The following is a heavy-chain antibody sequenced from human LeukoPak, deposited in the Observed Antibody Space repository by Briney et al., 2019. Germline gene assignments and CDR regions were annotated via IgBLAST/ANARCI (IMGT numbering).Heavy chain of an antibody. CDR1: GFIFSNYW. V-gene: IGHV3-7*04. Sequence: GGSLRLSCAASGFIFSNYWMTWVRQAPGKGLEWVANIKQDGSEKYYVDSVKGRFTISRDNAKNSLYLQMNSLRAEDTAVYYCARGHCSSTSCYWGDWFDPWGQGTLVTVSS. CDR3: ARGHCSSTSCYWGDWFDP. D-gene: IGHD2-2*01. CDR2: IKQDGSEK. J-gene: IGHJ5*02.